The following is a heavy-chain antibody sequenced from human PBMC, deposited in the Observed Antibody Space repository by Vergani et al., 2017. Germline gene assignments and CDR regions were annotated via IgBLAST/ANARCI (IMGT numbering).Heavy chain of an antibody. V-gene: IGHV2-5*04. D-gene: IGHD5-24*01. CDR2: IYWNDDQ. CDR3: FYRKPACGTRDCFFPFYSGECMDV. Sequence: QITLKESGPTLVKPTQTLTLTCTFSGFSLNTRGVSVAWIRQPPGKALDWLALIYWNDDQHYSPSLNNRVTITKDTSKNQVVLTMTNMDYVHTGTYYCFYRKPACGTRDCFFPFYSGECMDVRGKGTTVTVSS. CDR1: GFSLNTRGVS. J-gene: IGHJ6*03.